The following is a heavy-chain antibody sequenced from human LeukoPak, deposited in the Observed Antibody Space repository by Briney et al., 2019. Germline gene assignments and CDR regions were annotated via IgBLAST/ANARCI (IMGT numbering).Heavy chain of an antibody. J-gene: IGHJ4*02. CDR1: GFTFSRHW. CDR3: AREAAAAHSDY. D-gene: IGHD6-13*01. CDR2: IKQDGSEK. Sequence: GGSLRLSCAASGFTFSRHWMSWVRQAPGKGLEWVANIKQDGSEKYYVDSVKGRFTISRDNAKNSLYLQMNSLRTEDTAVYYCAREAAAAHSDYWGQGTLVIVSS. V-gene: IGHV3-7*05.